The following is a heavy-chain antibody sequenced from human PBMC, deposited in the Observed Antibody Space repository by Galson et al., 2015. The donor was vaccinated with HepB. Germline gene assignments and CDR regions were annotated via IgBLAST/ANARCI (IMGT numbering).Heavy chain of an antibody. D-gene: IGHD3-22*01. V-gene: IGHV3-21*05. CDR1: GFTFSTYS. Sequence: SLRLSCAASGFTFSTYSMNWVRQAPGKGLEWLAYISSSTTFSSYADSVKGRFSISRDNANNSLYLQMNSLRAENTAVYFCARDETYHYDTSGDYKVPNFDCWGQGTLVTVSS. J-gene: IGHJ4*02. CDR2: ISSSTTFS. CDR3: ARDETYHYDTSGDYKVPNFDC.